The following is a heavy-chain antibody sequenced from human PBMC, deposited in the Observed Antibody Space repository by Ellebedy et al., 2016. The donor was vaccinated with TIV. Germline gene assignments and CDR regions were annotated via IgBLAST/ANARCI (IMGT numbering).Heavy chain of an antibody. CDR2: ISYSGST. D-gene: IGHD2-15*01. Sequence: MPSETLSLTCTVSGGSISPYYWSWIRQPPGKGLEWIGYISYSGSTNYNPSLQSRVTISVDTSKNQFSLKLSSVTAADTAVYYCARDYRYCSGGSCYFGYWGQGTLVTVSS. CDR3: ARDYRYCSGGSCYFGY. CDR1: GGSISPYY. V-gene: IGHV4-59*12. J-gene: IGHJ4*02.